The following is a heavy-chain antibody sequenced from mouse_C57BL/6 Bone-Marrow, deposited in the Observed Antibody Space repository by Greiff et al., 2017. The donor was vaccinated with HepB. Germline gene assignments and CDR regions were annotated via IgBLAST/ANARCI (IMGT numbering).Heavy chain of an antibody. V-gene: IGHV2-2*01. CDR3: ARGSFTTVVAPYYFDY. J-gene: IGHJ2*01. D-gene: IGHD1-1*01. Sequence: QVQLQQSGPGLVQPSQRLSITCTVSGFSLTSYGVHWVRQSPGKGLEWLGVIWSGGSTDYNAAFISRLSISKDNSKSQVFFKMNSLQADDTAIYYCARGSFTTVVAPYYFDYWGQGTTLTVSS. CDR1: GFSLTSYG. CDR2: IWSGGST.